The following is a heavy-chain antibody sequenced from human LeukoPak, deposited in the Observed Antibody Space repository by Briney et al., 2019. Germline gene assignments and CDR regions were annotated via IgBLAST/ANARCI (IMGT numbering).Heavy chain of an antibody. J-gene: IGHJ6*02. CDR3: ARDQRFLEWLTPFYYYYGMDV. CDR1: GFTFSSYS. D-gene: IGHD3-3*01. V-gene: IGHV3-21*01. CDR2: ISSSSSYI. Sequence: PGGSLRLSCAASGFTFSSYSMNWVRQAPGKGLEWVSSISSSSSYIYYADSVKGRFTISRDNAKNSLYLQMNSLRAEDTAVYYCARDQRFLEWLTPFYYYYGMDVWGQGTTVTVS.